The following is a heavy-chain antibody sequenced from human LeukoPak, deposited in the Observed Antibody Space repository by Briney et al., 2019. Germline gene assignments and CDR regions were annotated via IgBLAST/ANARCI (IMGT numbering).Heavy chain of an antibody. CDR2: FYSGGST. Sequence: GGSLRLSCAASGFIVNNNYRSWVRQAPGKGLEWVSVFYSGGSTYYADSVKDRFTISRDSSKNTVYLQMNSLRAADTAVYYCARGAGSAAPFDYWGQGTLVTVSS. CDR1: GFIVNNNY. V-gene: IGHV3-53*01. J-gene: IGHJ4*02. D-gene: IGHD3-10*01. CDR3: ARGAGSAAPFDY.